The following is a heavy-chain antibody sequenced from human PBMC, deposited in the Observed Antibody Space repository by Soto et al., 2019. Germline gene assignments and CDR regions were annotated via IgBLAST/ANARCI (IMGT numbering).Heavy chain of an antibody. V-gene: IGHV1-69*12. CDR1: GGTFSIYD. CDR3: ARFVVVVADKGWFDP. CDR2: IIPIFGTA. Sequence: QVQLVQSGAEVKKPGSSVKVSCKASGGTFSIYDISWVRQAPGQGLEWMGGIIPIFGTANYAQKFQGRVTITADESTSTAYMELSSLRSEDTAVYYCARFVVVVADKGWFDPWGQGTLVTVSS. J-gene: IGHJ5*02. D-gene: IGHD2-15*01.